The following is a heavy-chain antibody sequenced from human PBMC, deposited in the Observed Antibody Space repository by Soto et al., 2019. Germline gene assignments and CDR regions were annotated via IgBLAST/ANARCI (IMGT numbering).Heavy chain of an antibody. CDR3: ARDGNPANWNSIYYYYGMDV. Sequence: AASVKVSCKASGGTFSSYAISWVRQAPGQGLEWMGGIIPIFGTANYAQKFQGRVTITADESTSTAYMELSSLRSEDTAVYYWARDGNPANWNSIYYYYGMDVWGQGTTVTVS. V-gene: IGHV1-69*13. CDR1: GGTFSSYA. J-gene: IGHJ6*02. CDR2: IIPIFGTA. D-gene: IGHD1-1*01.